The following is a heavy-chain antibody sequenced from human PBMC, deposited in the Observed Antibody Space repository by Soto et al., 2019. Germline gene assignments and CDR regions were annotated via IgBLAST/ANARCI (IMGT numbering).Heavy chain of an antibody. CDR3: AKDQLGGDYDFNY. D-gene: IGHD4-17*01. Sequence: PGKGLEWVSAISGSGGSTYYADSVKGRFTISRDNSKNTLYLQMNSLRAEDTAVYYCAKDQLGGDYDFNYWGQGTLVTVS. V-gene: IGHV3-23*01. J-gene: IGHJ4*02. CDR2: ISGSGGST.